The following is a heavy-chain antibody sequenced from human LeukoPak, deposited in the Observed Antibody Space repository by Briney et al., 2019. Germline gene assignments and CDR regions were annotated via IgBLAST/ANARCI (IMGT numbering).Heavy chain of an antibody. J-gene: IGHJ4*02. Sequence: SETLSLTCTVSGGSISSSSYYWGWIRQPAGKGLEWIGRIYTSGSTNYNPSLKSRVTMSVDTSKNQFSLKLSSVTAADTAVYYCARVRGRSSTSCQFDYWGQGTLVTVSS. CDR1: GGSISSSSYY. V-gene: IGHV4-61*02. CDR3: ARVRGRSSTSCQFDY. D-gene: IGHD2-2*01. CDR2: IYTSGST.